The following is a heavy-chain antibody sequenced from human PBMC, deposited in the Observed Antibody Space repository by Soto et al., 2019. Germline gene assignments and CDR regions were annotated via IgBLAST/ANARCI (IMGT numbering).Heavy chain of an antibody. CDR1: GYTFTRNY. V-gene: IGHV1-46*03. Sequence: QVQLVQSGAEVKKPGASVKVSCKASGYTFTRNYMHWVRQAPGPGLEWMGIINPSGGSTSYAQKFQGRVTMTMDTSTSTVYMELSSLISEDTAVYYCASSSSAIDYLVQGNLVTVSS. J-gene: IGHJ4*02. D-gene: IGHD6-6*01. CDR3: ASSSSAIDY. CDR2: INPSGGST.